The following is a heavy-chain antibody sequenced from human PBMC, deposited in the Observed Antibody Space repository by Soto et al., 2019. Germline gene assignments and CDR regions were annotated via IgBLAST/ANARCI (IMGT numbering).Heavy chain of an antibody. J-gene: IGHJ6*02. CDR3: ARVGPNPSMVRGVMMDPSTRDSDYYGMDV. CDR2: IIPIFGTA. V-gene: IGHV1-69*13. CDR1: GGTFSSYA. Sequence: ASVKVSCKASGGTFSSYAISWVRQAPGQGLEWMGGIIPIFGTANYAQKFQGRVTITADESTSTAYMELSSLRSEDTAVYYCARVGPNPSMVRGVMMDPSTRDSDYYGMDVWGQGTTVTVSS. D-gene: IGHD3-10*01.